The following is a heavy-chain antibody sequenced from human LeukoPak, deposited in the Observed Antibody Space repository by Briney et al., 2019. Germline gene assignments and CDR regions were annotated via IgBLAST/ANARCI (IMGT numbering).Heavy chain of an antibody. CDR3: AKYCLVYYGYYGRAV. Sequence: GGSLRLSCAASGFTFSSYSMNWVRQAPGKGLEWVSSISSSSSYIYYADSVKGRFTISRDNAKNSLYLQMNSLRAEDTAVYYCAKYCLVYYGYYGRAVWAKGPRVTVPS. V-gene: IGHV3-21*01. CDR2: ISSSSSYI. D-gene: IGHD2/OR15-2a*01. CDR1: GFTFSSYS. J-gene: IGHJ6*04.